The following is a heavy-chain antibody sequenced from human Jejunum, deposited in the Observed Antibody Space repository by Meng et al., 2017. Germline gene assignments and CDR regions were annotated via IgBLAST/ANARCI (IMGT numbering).Heavy chain of an antibody. D-gene: IGHD2-15*01. Sequence: QGQLQESGPGLVKPSGTLSPTCTGSGGSMGGYYWSWIRQPPGKGLEWIGYIYYSGSTNYNPSLKSRVTISVDTSKNQFSLKLSSVTAADTAVYYCARDGFSIGHHFDYWGQGTLVTVSS. CDR1: GGSMGGYY. CDR3: ARDGFSIGHHFDY. CDR2: IYYSGST. J-gene: IGHJ4*02. V-gene: IGHV4-59*01.